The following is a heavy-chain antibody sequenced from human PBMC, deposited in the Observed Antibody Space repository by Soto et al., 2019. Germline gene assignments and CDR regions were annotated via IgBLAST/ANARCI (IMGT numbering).Heavy chain of an antibody. CDR3: ARELCSGCCSN. V-gene: IGHV1-8*01. Sequence: QVQLVKSGAEVKKPGASVKVSCKASGYTFTSYDINWVRQATGQGLEWMGWMNPNSGNTGYAKKFQGRITMTMNTPITKGYIQLRSLRSDNTAVYYGARELCSGCCSNWGQGTLVTVSS. D-gene: IGHD6-19*01. CDR2: MNPNSGNT. J-gene: IGHJ4*02. CDR1: GYTFTSYD.